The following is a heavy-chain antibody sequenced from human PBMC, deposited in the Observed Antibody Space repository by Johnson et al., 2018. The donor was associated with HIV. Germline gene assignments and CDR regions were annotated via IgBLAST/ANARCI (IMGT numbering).Heavy chain of an antibody. V-gene: IGHV3-74*01. Sequence: VQLVEYGGGLVQPGGSLRLSCAASGFTFSSYWMSWVRQAPGKGLVWVSRINSDGSSTSYADSVKGRFTISRDNAKNTLYLQMNSLRAEDTAVYFCAKEQPYYYDNRHAFDIWGQGTMVTVSS. D-gene: IGHD3-22*01. CDR3: AKEQPYYYDNRHAFDI. CDR1: GFTFSSYW. CDR2: INSDGSST. J-gene: IGHJ3*02.